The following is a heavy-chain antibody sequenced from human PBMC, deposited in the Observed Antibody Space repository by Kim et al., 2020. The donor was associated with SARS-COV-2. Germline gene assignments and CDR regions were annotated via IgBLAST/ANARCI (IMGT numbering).Heavy chain of an antibody. J-gene: IGHJ4*02. V-gene: IGHV3-23*01. Sequence: YYADSVRGRFTSSRDNSKNTVYLQMNSLRAEDTAIYYCAKLVVGGTASDYWGQGTLVTVSS. CDR3: AKLVVGGTASDY. D-gene: IGHD1-26*01.